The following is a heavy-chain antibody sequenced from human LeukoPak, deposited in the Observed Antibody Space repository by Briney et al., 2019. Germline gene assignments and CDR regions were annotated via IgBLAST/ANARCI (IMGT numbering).Heavy chain of an antibody. D-gene: IGHD3-9*01. CDR1: GGSISSGDYY. V-gene: IGHV4-30-4*01. CDR2: IYYSGST. J-gene: IGHJ5*02. CDR3: ARGGDTLETNWFDP. Sequence: SETLSLTCTVSGGSISSGDYYWSWIRQPPGRGLEWIGYIYYSGSTYYNPSLKSRVTISVDTSKNQFSLKLSSVTAADTAVYYCARGGDTLETNWFDPWGQGTLVTVSS.